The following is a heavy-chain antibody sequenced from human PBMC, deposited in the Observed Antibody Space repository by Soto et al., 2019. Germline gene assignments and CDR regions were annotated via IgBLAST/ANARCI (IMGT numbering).Heavy chain of an antibody. Sequence: QVQLVESGGGVVQPGRSLRLSCAASGFTFSSYGMHWVRQAPGKGLEWVAVISYDGSNKYYADSVKGRFTISRDNYKNTLYLQMNSLRAEDTAVYYCAKDSLALVGAPTAFDIWGQGTMVTVSS. CDR1: GFTFSSYG. D-gene: IGHD1-26*01. CDR3: AKDSLALVGAPTAFDI. V-gene: IGHV3-30*18. J-gene: IGHJ3*02. CDR2: ISYDGSNK.